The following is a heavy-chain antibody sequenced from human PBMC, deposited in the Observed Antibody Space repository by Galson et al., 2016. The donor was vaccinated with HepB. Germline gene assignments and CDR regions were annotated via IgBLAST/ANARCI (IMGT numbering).Heavy chain of an antibody. J-gene: IGHJ4*02. D-gene: IGHD3-9*01. Sequence: SLRLSCAASGFTFTRYAMHWVRQAPGKGLEWVAVTSYDGGHAYYGYSVKARFTISRDNSKNTLFLQMNSLRPEDTAVYYCARELERGYDILSGYGYWGQGTMVTVSS. CDR1: GFTFTRYA. CDR2: TSYDGGHA. CDR3: ARELERGYDILSGYGY. V-gene: IGHV3-30-3*01.